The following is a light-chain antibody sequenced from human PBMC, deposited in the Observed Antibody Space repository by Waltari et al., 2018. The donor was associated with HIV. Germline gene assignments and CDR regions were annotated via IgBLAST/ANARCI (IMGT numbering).Light chain of an antibody. Sequence: DIVMTQSPDSLVVSLGERATIHCKSSQSVLYSSNNKNYLAWYQQKPGQPPKLLIYWASTRESGVPDRFSGSGSGTDFTLTISSLQAEDVAVYYCQQYYSTPFTFGGGTKVEIK. CDR3: QQYYSTPFT. J-gene: IGKJ4*01. CDR1: QSVLYSSNNKNY. CDR2: WAS. V-gene: IGKV4-1*01.